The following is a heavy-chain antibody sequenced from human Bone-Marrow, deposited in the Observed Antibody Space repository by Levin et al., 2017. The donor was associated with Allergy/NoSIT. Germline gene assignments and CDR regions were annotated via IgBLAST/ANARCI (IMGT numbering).Heavy chain of an antibody. V-gene: IGHV1-2*06. CDR3: ARDRAQISDWYEDAFDV. CDR1: GYTFTGYY. J-gene: IGHJ3*01. Sequence: VASVKVSCKASGYTFTGYYMHWVRQAPGQGLEWMGRINPDSGGTSYAQKFQGRVTLTRDTSMSTADMELRRLESDDTAVYYCARDRAQISDWYEDAFDVWGQGTRVTVSS. CDR2: INPDSGGT. D-gene: IGHD6-19*01.